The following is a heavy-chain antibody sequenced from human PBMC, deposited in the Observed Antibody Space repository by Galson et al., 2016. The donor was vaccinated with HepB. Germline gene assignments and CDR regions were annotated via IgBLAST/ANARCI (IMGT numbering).Heavy chain of an antibody. V-gene: IGHV3-21*01. CDR2: ISSHNSNI. J-gene: IGHJ4*02. D-gene: IGHD5-12*01. CDR1: GFTFNYYG. CDR3: VRGAGGYAPHFDY. Sequence: SLRISCAASGFTFNYYGMIWVRQAPGKGLEWVSFISSHNSNIYYADSVNGRFTISRDNAYNSLYLQMNSLRVEDTAVYYCVRGAGGYAPHFDYWGQGTLVTVSS.